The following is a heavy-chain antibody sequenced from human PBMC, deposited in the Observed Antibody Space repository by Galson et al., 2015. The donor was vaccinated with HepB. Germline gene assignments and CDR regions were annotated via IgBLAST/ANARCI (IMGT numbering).Heavy chain of an antibody. V-gene: IGHV3-23*01. CDR3: AKEGPRPCVYCSGTSCHPLCPSDS. J-gene: IGHJ4*02. D-gene: IGHD2-2*01. CDR2: IRARDSSA. CDR1: GFLFSTYN. Sequence: SLRLSCATSGFLFSTYNMNWVRQAPGKGLEWVSFIRARDSSAYYADSVKGRFTISRDNSESTLYLQMNSLRAEDTAIYFCAKEGPRPCVYCSGTSCHPLCPSDSWGQGTQVTVSS.